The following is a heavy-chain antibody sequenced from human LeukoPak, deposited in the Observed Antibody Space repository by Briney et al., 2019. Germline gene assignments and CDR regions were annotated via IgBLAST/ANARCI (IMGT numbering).Heavy chain of an antibody. Sequence: GRSLRLSCAASGFTFTSYGMHWVRQAPGKGLERVAIISYDGSKKNYADSVKDQLTISRDNSKNTVYLQMNSLRTEDTAVYYCAKDLRDYDSRTPMGHWGQGTLVTVSS. V-gene: IGHV3-30*18. D-gene: IGHD3-22*01. CDR3: AKDLRDYDSRTPMGH. CDR1: GFTFTSYG. CDR2: ISYDGSKK. J-gene: IGHJ4*02.